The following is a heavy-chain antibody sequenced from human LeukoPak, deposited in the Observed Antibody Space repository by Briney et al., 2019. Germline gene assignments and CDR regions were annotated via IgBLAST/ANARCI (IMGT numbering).Heavy chain of an antibody. CDR3: ATDMGYYDSSGYPPGY. D-gene: IGHD3-22*01. J-gene: IGHJ4*02. Sequence: ASVKVSCKASGYTFTSYGISWVRQAPGQGLEWMGWISAYNGNTNYAQKLQGRVTMTTDTSTSTAYMELRSLRSDDTAVYYCATDMGYYDSSGYPPGYWGQGILVTVSS. CDR2: ISAYNGNT. CDR1: GYTFTSYG. V-gene: IGHV1-18*01.